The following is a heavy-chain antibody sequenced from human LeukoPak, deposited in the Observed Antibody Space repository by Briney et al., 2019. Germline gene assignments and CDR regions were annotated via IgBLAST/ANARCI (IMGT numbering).Heavy chain of an antibody. CDR2: INHSGNS. CDR3: ARRTPGLWFGHFYFYMDV. V-gene: IGHV4-34*01. J-gene: IGHJ6*03. CDR1: GRSFSGYY. D-gene: IGHD3-10*01. Sequence: SETLSLNCTVSGRSFSGYYWTWIRQSVGKGLEWIGEINHSGNSDSNPSLKSRVTLAVDTSKRQVSLRLTSMTAADTAVYYCARRTPGLWFGHFYFYMDVWGKGTTVIVSS.